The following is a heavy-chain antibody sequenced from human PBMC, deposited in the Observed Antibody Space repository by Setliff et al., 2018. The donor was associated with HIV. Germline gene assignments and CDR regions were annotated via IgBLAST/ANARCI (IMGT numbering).Heavy chain of an antibody. CDR3: ARDRDSSGYSYYFDY. CDR2: INPKSGGT. Sequence: GASVKVSCKASGYTFTDYYMHWVRQAPGQGLEWMGWINPKSGGTNSALKFQGRVTMTRDTSISTAYMELRSLRPDDTAVYYCARDRDSSGYSYYFDYWGQGTLVTVSS. V-gene: IGHV1-2*02. J-gene: IGHJ4*02. CDR1: GYTFTDYY. D-gene: IGHD3-22*01.